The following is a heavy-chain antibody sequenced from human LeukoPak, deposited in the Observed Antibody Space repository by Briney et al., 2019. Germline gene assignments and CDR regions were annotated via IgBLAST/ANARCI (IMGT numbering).Heavy chain of an antibody. Sequence: GGSLRLSCAASGFTFSSYAMHWVRQAPGKGLEWVAVISYVGSNKYFADSVNGRFTIAIDNSKNTLYPQMNSLRAEDTAVYYCARDLTIQLWLPVHYGMDVWGQGTTVTVSS. V-gene: IGHV3-30*04. CDR2: ISYVGSNK. J-gene: IGHJ6*02. CDR3: ARDLTIQLWLPVHYGMDV. D-gene: IGHD5-18*01. CDR1: GFTFSSYA.